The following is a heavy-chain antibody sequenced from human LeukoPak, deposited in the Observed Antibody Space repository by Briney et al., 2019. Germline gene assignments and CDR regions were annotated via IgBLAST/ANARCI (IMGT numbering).Heavy chain of an antibody. CDR1: GGTFSSYA. Sequence: SVKVSCKASGGTFSSYAISWVRQAPGQGLEWMGGIIPIFGTANYAQKFQGRVTITTDEYTSTAYMELSGLRSEDTVVYYCVAAYYDFWSGYFLRRHVFPHNAFDIWGQGTMVTVSS. CDR3: VAAYYDFWSGYFLRRHVFPHNAFDI. V-gene: IGHV1-69*05. CDR2: IIPIFGTA. J-gene: IGHJ3*02. D-gene: IGHD3-3*01.